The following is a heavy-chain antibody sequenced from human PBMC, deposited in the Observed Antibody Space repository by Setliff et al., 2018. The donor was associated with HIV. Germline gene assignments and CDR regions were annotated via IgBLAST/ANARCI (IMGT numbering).Heavy chain of an antibody. CDR2: LSRGGDNT. Sequence: GGSLRLSCLVSGFTVSTYSLDWARQAPGKRPEYVAALSRGGDNTKYADSVKGRFIISRDTSKNTLYLQMSSLRPDDTAIYYCVKPYTGYYYDGSVYDDFWGQGTLVTVSS. J-gene: IGHJ4*02. V-gene: IGHV3-64D*09. CDR3: VKPYTGYYYDGSVYDDF. D-gene: IGHD3-22*01. CDR1: GFTVSTYS.